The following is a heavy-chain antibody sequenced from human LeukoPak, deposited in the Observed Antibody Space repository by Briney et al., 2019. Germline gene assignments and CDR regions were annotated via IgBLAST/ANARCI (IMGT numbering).Heavy chain of an antibody. Sequence: SETLSLTCAVYGGSFSGYYWSWIRQPPGKGLEWIGEINHSGSTNYNPSLKSRVTISVDTYKNQFSLKLSSVTAADTAVYYCARRVVRGVKDYWGQGTLVTVSS. CDR1: GGSFSGYY. CDR3: ARRVVRGVKDY. V-gene: IGHV4-34*01. D-gene: IGHD3-10*01. CDR2: INHSGST. J-gene: IGHJ4*02.